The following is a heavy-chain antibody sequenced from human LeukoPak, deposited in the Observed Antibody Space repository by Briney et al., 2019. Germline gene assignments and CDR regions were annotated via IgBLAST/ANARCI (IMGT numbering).Heavy chain of an antibody. CDR1: GLTVNSNY. CDR2: IYSGRTT. D-gene: IGHD5-24*01. V-gene: IGHV3-53*01. CDR3: ARALLVRNGYNYSPNYFDY. J-gene: IGHJ4*02. Sequence: GGSLRLSCAASGLTVNSNYMNWVRQAPGKGLQWVSVIYSGRTTYYADSVKGRFTISRDNSKNTLYLQMNSLRAEDTAVYYCARALLVRNGYNYSPNYFDYWGQGTLVTVSS.